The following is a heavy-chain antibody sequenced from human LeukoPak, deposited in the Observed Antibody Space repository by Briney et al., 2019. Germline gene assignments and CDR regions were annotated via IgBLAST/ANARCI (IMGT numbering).Heavy chain of an antibody. D-gene: IGHD3-22*01. V-gene: IGHV4-31*03. Sequence: SETLSLTCTVSGGSMGSGGYYWSWTRQHAGKGLEGIQYIYYSGNTYYNPSLQSRVSLSVDTSKNQFSLKLSSVTAADTAVYYCARRGSGSGYNGVSGFDYWGQGALATVSS. J-gene: IGHJ4*02. CDR2: IYYSGNT. CDR1: GGSMGSGGYY. CDR3: ARRGSGSGYNGVSGFDY.